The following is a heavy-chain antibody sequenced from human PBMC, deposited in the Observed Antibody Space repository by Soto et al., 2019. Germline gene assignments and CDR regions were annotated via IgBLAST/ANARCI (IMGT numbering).Heavy chain of an antibody. Sequence: GGSLRLSCAASGFTFSSYAMSWVRQAPGKGLEWVSAISGSGGSTYYADSVKGRFTISRDNSKNTLYLQMNSLRAEDTAVYYCAKVGRWLDATAVILDFWGQGTLVTVSS. J-gene: IGHJ4*02. CDR2: ISGSGGST. CDR1: GFTFSSYA. V-gene: IGHV3-23*01. CDR3: AKVGRWLDATAVILDF. D-gene: IGHD6-19*01.